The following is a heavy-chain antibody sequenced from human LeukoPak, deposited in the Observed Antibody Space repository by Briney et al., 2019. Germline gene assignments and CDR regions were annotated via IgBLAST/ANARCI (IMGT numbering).Heavy chain of an antibody. J-gene: IGHJ4*02. CDR2: IYHSGST. D-gene: IGHD2-2*01. V-gene: IGHV4-4*02. CDR1: GGSISSSNW. Sequence: PSETLSLTCAVSGGSISSSNWWSWVRQPPGKGLEWIGEIYHSGSTNYNPSLKSRVTISVDKSKNQFSLKLSSVTAADTAVYYCARRYCTTTNCYAFDSWGQGTLVTVSS. CDR3: ARRYCTTTNCYAFDS.